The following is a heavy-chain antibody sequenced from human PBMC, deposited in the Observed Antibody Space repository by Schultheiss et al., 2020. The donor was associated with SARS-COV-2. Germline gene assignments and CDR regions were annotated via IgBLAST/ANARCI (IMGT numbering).Heavy chain of an antibody. V-gene: IGHV4-31*03. D-gene: IGHD6-19*01. CDR1: GGSISSGSYY. J-gene: IGHJ6*02. Sequence: SETLSLTCTVSGGSISSGSYYWSWIRQHPGKGLEWIGYIYYSGSTNYNPSLKSRVTISVDTSKNQFSLKLSSVTAEDTAVYYCTRHSTPVAGTPYYYYGMDVWGQGTTVTVSS. CDR3: TRHSTPVAGTPYYYYGMDV. CDR2: IYYSGST.